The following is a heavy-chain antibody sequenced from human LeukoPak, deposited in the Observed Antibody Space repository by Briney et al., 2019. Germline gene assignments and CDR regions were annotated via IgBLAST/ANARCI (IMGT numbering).Heavy chain of an antibody. CDR1: GFTFSSYA. J-gene: IGHJ4*02. CDR2: ISGSGGST. V-gene: IGHV3-23*01. D-gene: IGHD3-3*01. CDR3: AKAIDVLRFLEWLPFDY. Sequence: PGGXXRLSCAASGFTFSSYAMNWVRQAPGKGLEWVSAISGSGGSTYYADSVKGRFTISRDNSKNTLYLQMNSLRAEDTAVYYCAKAIDVLRFLEWLPFDYWGQGTLVTVSS.